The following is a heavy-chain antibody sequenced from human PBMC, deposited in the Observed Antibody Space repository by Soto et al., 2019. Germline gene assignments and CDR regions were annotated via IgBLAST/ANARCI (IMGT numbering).Heavy chain of an antibody. V-gene: IGHV1-3*01. CDR1: GYTFTSYA. J-gene: IGHJ4*02. CDR2: INAGNGNT. Sequence: GASVKVSCKASGYTFTSYAMHWVRQAPGQRLEWMGWINAGNGNTKYSQKFQGRVTITRDTSASTAYMELSSLRSEDTAVYYCARDRDGYPYYYFDYWGQGTLVTVSS. D-gene: IGHD5-12*01. CDR3: ARDRDGYPYYYFDY.